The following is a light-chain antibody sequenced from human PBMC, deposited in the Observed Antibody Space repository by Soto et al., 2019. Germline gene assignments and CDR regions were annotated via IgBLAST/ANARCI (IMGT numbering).Light chain of an antibody. CDR1: QSISNW. CDR2: DAS. J-gene: IGKJ4*01. Sequence: DMQMTQAPSTLSASVGDRVIITCRASQSISNWLAWYQQKPGKAPKLLIYDASSLESGLPSRFSGSGSWTELALTISCLQPDDFATSYCQQYNSYPLTFAGGTKVDIK. V-gene: IGKV1-5*01. CDR3: QQYNSYPLT.